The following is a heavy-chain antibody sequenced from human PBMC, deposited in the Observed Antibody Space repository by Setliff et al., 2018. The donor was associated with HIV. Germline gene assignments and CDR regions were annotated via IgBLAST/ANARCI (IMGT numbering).Heavy chain of an antibody. CDR1: GGSISSSSYY. D-gene: IGHD3-10*01. V-gene: IGHV4-39*01. J-gene: IGHJ5*02. Sequence: KPSETLSLTCTVSGGSISSSSYYWGWIRQPPGKGLEWIGSIYYSGSTYYNPSLKSRVTISVDTSKNQFSLKLSSVTAADTAVYYCARHSPIGELFKWFDPWGQGTLVTVSS. CDR3: ARHSPIGELFKWFDP. CDR2: IYYSGST.